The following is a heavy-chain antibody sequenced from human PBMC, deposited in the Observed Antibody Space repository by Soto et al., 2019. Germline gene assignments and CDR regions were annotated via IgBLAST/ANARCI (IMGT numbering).Heavy chain of an antibody. CDR2: INSDGSST. Sequence: EVQLVESGGGLVQPGGSLRLSCAASGFTFSSYWMHWVRQAPGKRLVWVSRINSDGSSTSYADSVKGRFTIARDNAKNTLYLQMNSLRAEDTAVYYCARAQLGGYEPGLFDYWGQGTLVTVSS. V-gene: IGHV3-74*01. CDR3: ARAQLGGYEPGLFDY. J-gene: IGHJ4*02. CDR1: GFTFSSYW. D-gene: IGHD5-12*01.